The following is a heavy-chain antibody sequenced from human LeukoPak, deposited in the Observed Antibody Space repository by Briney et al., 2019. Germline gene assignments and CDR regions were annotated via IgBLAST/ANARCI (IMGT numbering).Heavy chain of an antibody. V-gene: IGHV1-2*02. CDR2: FNPDSGDT. CDR3: ARMVEKRAGRFYHYYMDV. D-gene: IGHD3-10*01. J-gene: IGHJ6*03. Sequence: GASVKVSCKPSGFTFTDYYIHWVGQAPGPRLEGMGWFNPDSGDTNYAQKFQGRVTMTRATSTTTAYMELTSLRSDDTAVYYCARMVEKRAGRFYHYYMDVWGKGTTVIVSS. CDR1: GFTFTDYY.